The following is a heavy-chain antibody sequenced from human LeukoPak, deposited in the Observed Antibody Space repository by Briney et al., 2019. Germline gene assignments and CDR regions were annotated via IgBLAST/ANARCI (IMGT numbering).Heavy chain of an antibody. Sequence: GGSLRLSCSASGFTVSVNYMSWVRQAPGKGLEWVSVIYSGGDTYYADSVKGRFTISRDNSQNTLYLQMHSLRAEDAAVYYCAGRPGYCSGGGCPTLDYWGQGTLVTVSS. D-gene: IGHD2-15*01. CDR1: GFTVSVNY. J-gene: IGHJ4*02. V-gene: IGHV3-53*01. CDR3: AGRPGYCSGGGCPTLDY. CDR2: IYSGGDT.